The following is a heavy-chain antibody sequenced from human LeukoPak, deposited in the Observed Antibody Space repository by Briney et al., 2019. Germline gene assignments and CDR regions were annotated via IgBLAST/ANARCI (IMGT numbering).Heavy chain of an antibody. CDR2: INHSGST. CDR3: ARRGRWRGLSSGGRPFDP. CDR1: GGSFSGYY. Sequence: SETLSLTCAVYGGSFSGYYWSWIRQPPGKGLEWIGEINHSGSTNYNPSLKSRVTISVDRSKNQFSLKLSSVTAADTAVYYCARRGRWRGLSSGGRPFDPWAREPWSPSPQ. V-gene: IGHV4-34*01. J-gene: IGHJ5*02. D-gene: IGHD3-16*01.